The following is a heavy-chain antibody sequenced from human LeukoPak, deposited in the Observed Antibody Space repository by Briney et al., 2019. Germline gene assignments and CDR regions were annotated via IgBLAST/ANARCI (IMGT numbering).Heavy chain of an antibody. CDR2: IYYSGST. Sequence: SETLSLTCTVSGGSLSSSSYYWGWTRQPPGKGLEWIGSIYYSGSTYYNPSLKSRVTISVDTSKNQFSLKLSSVTAADAAVYYCARLASYYDFWSGYYPLLFDYWGQGTLVTVSS. J-gene: IGHJ4*02. CDR1: GGSLSSSSYY. D-gene: IGHD3-3*01. V-gene: IGHV4-39*01. CDR3: ARLASYYDFWSGYYPLLFDY.